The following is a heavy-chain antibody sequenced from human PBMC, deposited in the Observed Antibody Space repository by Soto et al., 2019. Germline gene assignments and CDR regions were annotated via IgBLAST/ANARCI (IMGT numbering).Heavy chain of an antibody. Sequence: PWGSLGLSCAASGFTFSSYGMHWVRQAPGKGLEWVAVISYDGSNKYYADSVKGRFTISRDNSKNTLYLQMNSLRAEDTAVYYCAKDPTLPEYYDNAREHDAFDIWGQGTMVTVSS. V-gene: IGHV3-30*18. CDR1: GFTFSSYG. D-gene: IGHD3-22*01. CDR3: AKDPTLPEYYDNAREHDAFDI. CDR2: ISYDGSNK. J-gene: IGHJ3*02.